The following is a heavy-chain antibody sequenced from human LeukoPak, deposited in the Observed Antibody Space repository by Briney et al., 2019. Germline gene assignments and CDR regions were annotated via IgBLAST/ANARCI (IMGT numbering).Heavy chain of an antibody. J-gene: IGHJ4*02. CDR1: GFNVSSNY. D-gene: IGHD6-13*01. Sequence: GGSLRLSCAASGFNVSSNYMTWIRQAPGKGLEWVSLIYGADAAYYAESVRGRFMISRDNLKNTLFLQMNSLRVEDTAVFYCVTSTGQQFIPYDYWGQGTHVTVSS. CDR3: VTSTGQQFIPYDY. V-gene: IGHV3-66*02. CDR2: IYGADAA.